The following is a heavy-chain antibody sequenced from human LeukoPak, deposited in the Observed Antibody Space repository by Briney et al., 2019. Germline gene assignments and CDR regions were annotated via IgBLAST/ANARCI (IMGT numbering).Heavy chain of an antibody. D-gene: IGHD3-22*01. V-gene: IGHV3-21*01. J-gene: IGHJ3*02. Sequence: GGSLRLSCAASGFTFSSYSMNWVRQAPGKGLEWVSSISSSSSYIYYADSVKGRFTISRDNAKNSLYLQMNSLRAEDTAVYYCARAYYYDSSGYYQLTAFDIWGQGTMVTVSS. CDR2: ISSSSSYI. CDR3: ARAYYYDSSGYYQLTAFDI. CDR1: GFTFSSYS.